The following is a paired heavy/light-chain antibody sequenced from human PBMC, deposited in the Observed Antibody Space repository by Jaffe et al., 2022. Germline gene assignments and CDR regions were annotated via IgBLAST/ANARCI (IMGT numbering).Light chain of an antibody. J-gene: IGKJ2*01. CDR1: QSLLHSNGYNY. CDR2: LGS. Sequence: DIVMTQSPLSLPVTPGEPASISCRSSQSLLHSNGYNYLDWYLQKPGQSPQLLIYLGSNRASGVPDRFSGSGSGTDFTLKISRVEAEDVGVYYCMQALQTPLVYTFGQGTKLEIK. V-gene: IGKV2-28*01. CDR3: MQALQTPLVYT.
Heavy chain of an antibody. CDR3: ARHDARITMVRGRLDI. CDR1: GYSISSGYY. Sequence: QVQLQESGPGLVKPSETLSLTCAVSGYSISSGYYWGWIRQPPGKGLEWIGSIYHSGSTYYNPSLKSRVTISVDTSKNQFSLKLSSVTAADTAVYYCARHDARITMVRGRLDIWGQGTMVTVSS. D-gene: IGHD3-10*01. CDR2: IYHSGST. J-gene: IGHJ3*02. V-gene: IGHV4-38-2*01.